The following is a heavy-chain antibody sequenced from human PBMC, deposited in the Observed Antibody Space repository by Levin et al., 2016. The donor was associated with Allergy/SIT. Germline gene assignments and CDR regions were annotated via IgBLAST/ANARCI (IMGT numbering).Heavy chain of an antibody. D-gene: IGHD1-1*01. Sequence: VRQMPGKGLEWVSYISSSSSTIYYADSVKGRFTISRDNANNSLHLQMNSLRDEDTAVYYCARDVLLEGPGQFDSWGRGTLVTAPQ. V-gene: IGHV3-48*02. CDR3: ARDVLLEGPGQFDS. J-gene: IGHJ4*02. CDR2: ISSSSSTI.